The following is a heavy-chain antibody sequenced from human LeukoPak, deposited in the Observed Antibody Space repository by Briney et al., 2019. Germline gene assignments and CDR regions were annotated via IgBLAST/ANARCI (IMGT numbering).Heavy chain of an antibody. J-gene: IGHJ4*02. CDR2: INPNSGGT. Sequence: GASVKVSCKASGYTFTGYYMHWVRQAPGQGLEWMGWINPNSGGTNYAQKFQGRVTMTRDTSISTAYMELSRLRSDDTAVYYCARDREWRSSPTGEFDCWGQGTLVTVSS. CDR1: GYTFTGYY. CDR3: ARDREWRSSPTGEFDC. V-gene: IGHV1-2*02. D-gene: IGHD6-13*01.